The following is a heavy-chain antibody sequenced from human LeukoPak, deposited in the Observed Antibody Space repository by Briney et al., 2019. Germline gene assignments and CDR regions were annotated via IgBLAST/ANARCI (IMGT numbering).Heavy chain of an antibody. CDR2: ISSSSSYI. J-gene: IGHJ4*02. CDR3: AIPLYGEVDASPDY. CDR1: GFTFSSYS. Sequence: PGGSLRLSCAASGFTFSSYSMNWVRQAPGKGLEWVSSISSSSSYIYYADSVKGRFTISRDNAKNTLYLQMNSLRAEDTAVYYCAIPLYGEVDASPDYWGQGTLVTVSS. D-gene: IGHD4-17*01. V-gene: IGHV3-21*01.